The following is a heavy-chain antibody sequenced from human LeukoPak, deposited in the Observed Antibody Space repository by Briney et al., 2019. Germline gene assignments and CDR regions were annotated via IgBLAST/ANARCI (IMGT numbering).Heavy chain of an antibody. Sequence: GGSLRLSCAASGFTFSSYAMHWVRQAPGKGLEWVAVIALDAYREYHAGSVKGRFTISRDNSKNTLYLQMNSLRAEDTAVYYCARDFSGASRIDYWGQGTLVTVSS. J-gene: IGHJ4*02. D-gene: IGHD4/OR15-4a*01. CDR3: ARDFSGASRIDY. V-gene: IGHV3-30-3*01. CDR1: GFTFSSYA. CDR2: IALDAYRE.